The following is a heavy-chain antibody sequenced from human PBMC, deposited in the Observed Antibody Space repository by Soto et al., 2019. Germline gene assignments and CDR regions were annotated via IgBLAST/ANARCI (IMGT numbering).Heavy chain of an antibody. CDR3: ARASMVRGARYYFDY. D-gene: IGHD3-10*01. CDR1: GGSISSSNW. V-gene: IGHV4-4*02. Sequence: LTCAVSGGSISSSNWWSWVRQPPGKGLEWIGEIYHSGSTNYNPSLKSRVTISVDKSKNQFSLKLSSVTAADTAVYYCARASMVRGARYYFDYWGQGTLVTVSS. CDR2: IYHSGST. J-gene: IGHJ4*02.